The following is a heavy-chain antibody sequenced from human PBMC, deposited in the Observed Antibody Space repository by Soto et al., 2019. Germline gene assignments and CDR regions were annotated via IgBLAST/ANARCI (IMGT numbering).Heavy chain of an antibody. CDR1: GFSITSYS. Sequence: GALRLSCAVSGFSITSYSMNWARQAPGKGLEWISYIAWSAGGSAIHYADAVRGRFTISRDNSKNTLYLQMNSLRVEDTALYYCTSPIMATDLSNYWGQGTLVTVSS. J-gene: IGHJ4*02. CDR3: TSPIMATDLSNY. V-gene: IGHV3-48*01. D-gene: IGHD5-12*01. CDR2: IAWSAGGSAI.